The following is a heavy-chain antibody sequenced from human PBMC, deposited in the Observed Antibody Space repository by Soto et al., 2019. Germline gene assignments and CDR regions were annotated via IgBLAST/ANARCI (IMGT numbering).Heavy chain of an antibody. V-gene: IGHV4-59*08. D-gene: IGHD4-17*01. CDR1: TDSIRSYF. Sequence: SETLSLTCTVSTDSIRSYFWSWIRQPPGKGLEWIGYIYYSGSTNYNPSLKSRVTISVDTSKNQFSLNLSSVTAADTAVYYCARTVTTSPTIYYFDYWGQGTLVTVSS. CDR3: ARTVTTSPTIYYFDY. J-gene: IGHJ4*02. CDR2: IYYSGST.